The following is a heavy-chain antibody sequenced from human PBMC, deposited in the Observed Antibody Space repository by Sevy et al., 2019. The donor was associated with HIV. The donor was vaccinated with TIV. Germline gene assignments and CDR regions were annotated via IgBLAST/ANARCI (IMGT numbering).Heavy chain of an antibody. CDR1: GLTFSDYA. J-gene: IGHJ4*02. CDR2: MKEDGSER. D-gene: IGHD5-18*01. Sequence: GGSLRLSCTASGLTFSDYAMSWVRQAPGKGLEWVATMKEDGSERNYVDSVKGRFTISRDNAKNSLYLQMNSLRAEDTAVYYCVREGVGGYSYSLDCWGQGTLVTVSS. CDR3: VREGVGGYSYSLDC. V-gene: IGHV3-7*01.